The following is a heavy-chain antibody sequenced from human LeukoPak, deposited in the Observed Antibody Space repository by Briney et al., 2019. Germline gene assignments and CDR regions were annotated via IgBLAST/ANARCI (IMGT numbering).Heavy chain of an antibody. J-gene: IGHJ4*02. D-gene: IGHD6-19*01. CDR3: TTPGIAVAGTRGSANY. CDR1: GFNLNNAW. Sequence: NPGGSLRLSCAASGFNLNNAWMTWVRQAPEKGPEWVGRIKSRTDGGTTDYAAPVKGRFTISRDDSKNTLYLQMNSLRTEDTAVYYCTTPGIAVAGTRGSANYWGQGTLVTVSS. V-gene: IGHV3-15*01. CDR2: IKSRTDGGTT.